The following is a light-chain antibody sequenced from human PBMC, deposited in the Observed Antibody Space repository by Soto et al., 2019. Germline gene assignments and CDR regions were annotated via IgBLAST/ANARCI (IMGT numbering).Light chain of an antibody. CDR2: AAS. J-gene: IGKJ4*01. Sequence: DIQMTQSPSSLSASVGERVTITCRASQSIISYLNWYQQKPGKAPKLLIYAASSLQSGVPSRFSGSGSGTDFTLTISSLQPEDFATYYCQQSYSTPLTFGGGTKVDIK. V-gene: IGKV1-39*01. CDR1: QSIISY. CDR3: QQSYSTPLT.